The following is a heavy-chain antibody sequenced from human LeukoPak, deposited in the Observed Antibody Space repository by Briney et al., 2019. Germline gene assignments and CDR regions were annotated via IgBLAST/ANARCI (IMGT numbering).Heavy chain of an antibody. V-gene: IGHV1-46*01. D-gene: IGHD3-9*01. CDR1: GGTFSSYA. Sequence: ASVKVSCKASGGTFSSYAISWVRQAPGQGLEWMGIINPSGGSTSYAQKFQGRVTMTRDTSTSTVYMELSSLRSEDTAVYYCARDTSQYDILTGYLDYWGQGTLVTVSS. CDR3: ARDTSQYDILTGYLDY. CDR2: INPSGGST. J-gene: IGHJ4*02.